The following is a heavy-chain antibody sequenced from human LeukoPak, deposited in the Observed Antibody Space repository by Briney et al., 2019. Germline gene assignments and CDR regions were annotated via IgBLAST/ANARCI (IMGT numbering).Heavy chain of an antibody. V-gene: IGHV4-59*01. CDR1: GGSISSYY. Sequence: SETLSLTCTVSGGSISSYYWSWIRQPPGKGLEWSGYIYYSGSTNYNPSLKSRVTISVDTSKNQFSLKLSSVTAADTAVYYCARVYSSSSNDMDVWGKGTTVTVSS. CDR2: IYYSGST. CDR3: ARVYSSSSNDMDV. J-gene: IGHJ6*03. D-gene: IGHD6-6*01.